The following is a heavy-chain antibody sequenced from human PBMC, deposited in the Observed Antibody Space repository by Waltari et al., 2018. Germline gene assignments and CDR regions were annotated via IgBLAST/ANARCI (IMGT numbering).Heavy chain of an antibody. CDR1: GGAISSHY. Sequence: QLQLQESGPGLVRPSETLSLTCTVSGGAISSHYWSWLRQPPGKGLEWIGYIYYCGSTNDNPSLKSRVTISVDTSKNQFSLKLSSVTAADTAVYYCARGKAAAGIPLDYWGQGTLVTVSS. D-gene: IGHD6-13*01. V-gene: IGHV4-59*11. CDR3: ARGKAAAGIPLDY. J-gene: IGHJ4*02. CDR2: IYYCGST.